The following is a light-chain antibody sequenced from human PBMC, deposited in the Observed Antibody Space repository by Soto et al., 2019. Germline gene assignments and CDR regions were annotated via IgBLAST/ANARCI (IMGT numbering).Light chain of an antibody. CDR3: AAWDDSLSGLCV. Sequence: QSALTQPASVSGSPGQSITISCTGTSSDVGSYNLVSWYQQHPGKAPKLMIYEGSKRPSGVSNRFSGSKSGNTASPTISGLRSEDEGDYYCAAWDDSLSGLCVFGTGTKVTVL. J-gene: IGLJ1*01. CDR1: SSDVGSYNL. V-gene: IGLV2-23*01. CDR2: EGS.